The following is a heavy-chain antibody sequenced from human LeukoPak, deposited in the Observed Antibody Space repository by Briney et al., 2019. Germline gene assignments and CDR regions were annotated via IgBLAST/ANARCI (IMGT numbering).Heavy chain of an antibody. J-gene: IGHJ4*02. Sequence: GGSLRLSCAASGFAFSTNWMHWVRQAPGKGLVWVSHISTDARTITYADFVKGRFTISRDNAKNTLYLQMNSLRAEDTAVYYCARVEGEVPTEYYFDYWGQGTLVTVSS. CDR3: ARVEGEVPTEYYFDY. CDR1: GFAFSTNW. CDR2: ISTDARTI. V-gene: IGHV3-74*01. D-gene: IGHD1-26*01.